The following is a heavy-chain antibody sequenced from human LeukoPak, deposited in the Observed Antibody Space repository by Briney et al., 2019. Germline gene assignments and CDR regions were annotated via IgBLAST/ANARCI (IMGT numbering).Heavy chain of an antibody. Sequence: GGSLRLSCAASGFTFSNYAMDWVRQAPGKGLEWVSAISGTSGRTYYADSVKGRFTISRDNAKNSLYLQMNSLRAEDTAVYYCARVYYYDSSGYYSDVADAFDIWGQGTMVTVSS. CDR3: ARVYYYDSSGYYSDVADAFDI. CDR2: ISGTSGRT. CDR1: GFTFSNYA. J-gene: IGHJ3*02. V-gene: IGHV3-23*01. D-gene: IGHD3-22*01.